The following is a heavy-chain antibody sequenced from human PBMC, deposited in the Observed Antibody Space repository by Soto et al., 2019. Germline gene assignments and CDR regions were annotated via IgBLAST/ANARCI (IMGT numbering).Heavy chain of an antibody. V-gene: IGHV3-7*01. CDR3: TRAGSINWSYYFNYDYIDV. CDR1: GFTFSSYW. J-gene: IGHJ6*03. Sequence: EVQLVESGGGLVQPGGSLRLSCAASGFTFSSYWMSWVRQAPGKGLEWVANIKHDGSEKYYVDSVKGRFTISRDNAKNSLYLQINILRAEYTAVYDCTRAGSINWSYYFNYDYIDVRGKGTTGTVS. CDR2: IKHDGSEK. D-gene: IGHD6-13*01.